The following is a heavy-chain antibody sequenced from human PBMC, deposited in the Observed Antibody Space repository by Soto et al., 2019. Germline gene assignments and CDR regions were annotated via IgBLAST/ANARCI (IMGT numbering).Heavy chain of an antibody. J-gene: IGHJ6*03. CDR2: IYYSGST. Sequence: SETLSLTCTVSGGSISSYYWSWIRQPPGKGLEWIGYIYYSGSTNYNPSLKSRVTISVDTSKNQFSLKLSSVTAADTAVYYCARHMGSGGYSYGSLYYYYYYMDVWGKGTTVTVSS. CDR1: GGSISSYY. CDR3: ARHMGSGGYSYGSLYYYYYYMDV. D-gene: IGHD5-18*01. V-gene: IGHV4-59*08.